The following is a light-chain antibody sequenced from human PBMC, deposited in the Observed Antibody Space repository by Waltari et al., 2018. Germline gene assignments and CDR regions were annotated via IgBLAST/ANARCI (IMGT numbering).Light chain of an antibody. V-gene: IGLV2-23*02. CDR3: SSYAGSSKGV. CDR2: AVS. J-gene: IGLJ2*01. CDR1: SSDVGNYKR. Sequence: QSALTQPASVSWSPGQSITISCTGTSSDVGNYKRVSWYQQHPGKAPKLMIYAVSKRPSGVSDRFSGSKSGDMASLTISGLQPEDEAEYFCSSYAGSSKGVFGGGTQVTVL.